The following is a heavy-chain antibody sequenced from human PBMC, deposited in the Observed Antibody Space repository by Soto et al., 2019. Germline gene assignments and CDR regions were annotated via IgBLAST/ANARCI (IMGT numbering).Heavy chain of an antibody. CDR2: VFHSGTT. CDR1: GDSITSGTYY. Sequence: QVQLQESGPGLVKPSQTLSLTCTVSGDSITSGTYYWSWIRQPPGKGLEWVGFVFHSGTTFYNPSLKSRVLMSADTSKNQFSLNVRSLTAADTAVYYGARARGYCTGASCSLFYFYGLDVWGQGTTVSVSS. D-gene: IGHD2-8*02. CDR3: ARARGYCTGASCSLFYFYGLDV. V-gene: IGHV4-30-4*01. J-gene: IGHJ6*02.